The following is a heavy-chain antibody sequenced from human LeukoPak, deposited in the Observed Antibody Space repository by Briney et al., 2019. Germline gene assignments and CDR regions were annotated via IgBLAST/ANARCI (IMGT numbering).Heavy chain of an antibody. CDR2: IYYSGST. V-gene: IGHV4-61*08. J-gene: IGHJ4*02. Sequence: SETLSLTCTVTGASVTSAAYYFTWVRQPPGKGLEWIGYIYYSGSTNYNPSLKSRVTMSLDTSKNQFSLTLTSVTPADTAVYYCAKGDHYDSSLDYWGQGTLVTVSS. CDR3: AKGDHYDSSLDY. CDR1: GASVTSAAYY. D-gene: IGHD3-22*01.